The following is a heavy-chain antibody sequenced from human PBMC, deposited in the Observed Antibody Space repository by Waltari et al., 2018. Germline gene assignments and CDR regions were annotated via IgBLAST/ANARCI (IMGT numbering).Heavy chain of an antibody. CDR2: INQDGSEK. D-gene: IGHD3-16*01. Sequence: EVQLAESGGGLVQPGGSLRLSCAASGFTFSSHWLSWVRQAPGKGLEWVANINQDGSEKYHVDSVKGRFTISRDNAKNSLYLQMNSLRAEDTAVYYCARRGGVGYWGQGTLVTVSS. CDR1: GFTFSSHW. CDR3: ARRGGVGY. V-gene: IGHV3-7*01. J-gene: IGHJ4*02.